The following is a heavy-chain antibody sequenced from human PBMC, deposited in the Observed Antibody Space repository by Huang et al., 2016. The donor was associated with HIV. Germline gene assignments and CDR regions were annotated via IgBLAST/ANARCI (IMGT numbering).Heavy chain of an antibody. CDR3: ARHREGPVAYYSGWGSHLNYMDV. Sequence: QLLLQESGPGLVKPSEALALTCAVSGGSIRSSDYHWGWIRQPPGKGLEWIGSIYYEGSTQYSPSLKSRVTIAVDTSKNLFFLNLTSMTAADTAVYYCARHREGPVAYYSGWGSHLNYMDVWGRGRTVVVSS. V-gene: IGHV4-39*01. D-gene: IGHD3-10*01. CDR1: GGSIRSSDYH. J-gene: IGHJ6*03. CDR2: IYYEGST.